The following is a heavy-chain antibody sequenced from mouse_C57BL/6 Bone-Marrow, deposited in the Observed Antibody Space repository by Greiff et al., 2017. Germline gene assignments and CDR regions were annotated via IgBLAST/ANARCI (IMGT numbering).Heavy chain of an antibody. CDR2: INPSNGGT. V-gene: IGHV1-53*01. Sequence: QVQLQQPGTELVKPGASVKLSCKASGYTFTSYWMHWVKQRPGKGLEWIGNINPSNGGTNYNEKFKSKATLTVEKSSSTAYIQLCSLTSEDSAVYYCAMQDYYGSSPWYFDFWGTGTTVTVSS. CDR1: GYTFTSYW. D-gene: IGHD1-1*01. J-gene: IGHJ1*03. CDR3: AMQDYYGSSPWYFDF.